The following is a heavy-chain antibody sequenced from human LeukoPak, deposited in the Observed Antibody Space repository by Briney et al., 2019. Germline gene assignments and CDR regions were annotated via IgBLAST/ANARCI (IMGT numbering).Heavy chain of an antibody. CDR3: TRHLKGQYQDAFDI. D-gene: IGHD2-2*01. V-gene: IGHV3-48*03. CDR1: GFTFSSYE. Sequence: WGSLRLSGAASGFTFSSYEIHWVRQDPGKGLEWVSYISSSGSTIKYADSVKGRFTISRGNAKNSLYLQMNSLRAEDTAVYYCTRHLKGQYQDAFDIWGQGTMVTVSS. J-gene: IGHJ3*02. CDR2: ISSSGSTI.